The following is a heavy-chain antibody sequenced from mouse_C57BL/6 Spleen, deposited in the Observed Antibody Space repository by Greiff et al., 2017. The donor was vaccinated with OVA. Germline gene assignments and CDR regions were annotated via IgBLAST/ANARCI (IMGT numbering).Heavy chain of an antibody. V-gene: IGHV1-82*01. CDR3: ARCGYYYGSSLDD. CDR2: IYPGDGDT. J-gene: IGHJ2*01. CDR1: GYAFSSSW. Sequence: QVQLQQSGPELVKPGASVKISCKASGYAFSSSWMNWVKQRPGKGLEWIGRIYPGDGDTNYNGKFKGKATLTADKSSSTAYMQLSSLTSEDSAVCFSARCGYYYGSSLDDWGQGTTLTVSS. D-gene: IGHD1-1*01.